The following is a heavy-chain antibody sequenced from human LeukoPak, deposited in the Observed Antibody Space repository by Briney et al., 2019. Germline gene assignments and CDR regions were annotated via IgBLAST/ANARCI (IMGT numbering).Heavy chain of an antibody. Sequence: GGSLRLSCAASGFTFSDYYMSWIRQGPGKGLEWVSYISSSGSTICYADSVKGRFTISRDNSKNTLYLQMNSLRAEDTAVYYCASSKYAFGELLRFDYWGQGTLVTVSS. J-gene: IGHJ4*02. D-gene: IGHD3-10*01. CDR1: GFTFSDYY. CDR3: ASSKYAFGELLRFDY. CDR2: ISSSGSTI. V-gene: IGHV3-11*01.